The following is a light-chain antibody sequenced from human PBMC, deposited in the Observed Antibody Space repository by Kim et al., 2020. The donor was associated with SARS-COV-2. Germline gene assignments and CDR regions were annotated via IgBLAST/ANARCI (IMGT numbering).Light chain of an antibody. J-gene: IGLJ3*02. CDR2: YDS. V-gene: IGLV3-21*04. CDR1: NIGSKS. Sequence: SYELTQPPSVSVAPGKTASISCGGNNIGSKSVHWCQQKPGQAPVLVISYDSDRPSGIPERFSGSNSGNTATLTIRRVEAGDEADYYCQVWDSTIDHRVVFGGGTKVTVL. CDR3: QVWDSTIDHRVV.